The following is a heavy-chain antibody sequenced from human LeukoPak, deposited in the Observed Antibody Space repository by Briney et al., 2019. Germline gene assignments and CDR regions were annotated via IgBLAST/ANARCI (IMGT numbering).Heavy chain of an antibody. J-gene: IGHJ4*02. Sequence: SVKVSCKASVYTFTSYGISWVRQAPGQGLEWMGWIRAYTGNPNYAQKLQGRVTMTTDTSTSTAYMELRSLRSDDTAVYYCARTLVGVSGGSFQILGDYGFDYWGQGTLVTVSS. D-gene: IGHD2-15*01. V-gene: IGHV1-18*04. CDR1: VYTFTSYG. CDR3: ARTLVGVSGGSFQILGDYGFDY. CDR2: IRAYTGNP.